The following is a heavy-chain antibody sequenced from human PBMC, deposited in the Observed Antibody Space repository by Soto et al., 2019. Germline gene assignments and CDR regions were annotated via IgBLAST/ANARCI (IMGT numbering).Heavy chain of an antibody. V-gene: IGHV1-18*04. J-gene: IGHJ6*02. D-gene: IGHD2-2*02. CDR3: SRARYCTSPSCYNHYSYGMDI. CDR2: IGVYNGKT. CDR1: GYTFTKYG. Sequence: QEQLVQSGGEVKKPGASVRVSCKASGYTFTKYGITWVRQAPGQGLEWMGWIGVYNGKTNYARKLQGRVIMTADTPASTAYMELRSLSSDDTAVYYCSRARYCTSPSCYNHYSYGMDIGGQGTTVSVSS.